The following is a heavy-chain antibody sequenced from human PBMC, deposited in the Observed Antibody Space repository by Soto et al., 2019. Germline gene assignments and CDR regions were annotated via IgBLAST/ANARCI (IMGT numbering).Heavy chain of an antibody. CDR3: ASDSGSGSYSYKYIDP. CDR1: GGSISSYY. CDR2: IYYSGIT. D-gene: IGHD3-10*01. V-gene: IGHV4-59*01. Sequence: SENLSLTCTVSGGSISSYYWSWIREPPGKGLEWIGYIYYSGITKYSPSLKSRVTISVDTSKNQYSLKLSSVTAADTAVYYCASDSGSGSYSYKYIDPWAQGTLAAV. J-gene: IGHJ5*02.